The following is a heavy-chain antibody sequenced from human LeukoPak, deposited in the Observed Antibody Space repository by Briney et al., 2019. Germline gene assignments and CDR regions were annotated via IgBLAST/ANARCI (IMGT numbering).Heavy chain of an antibody. J-gene: IGHJ6*02. CDR3: ARARYCSSTSCYVYYYYYYGMDV. V-gene: IGHV3-48*03. CDR2: ISSSGSTI. D-gene: IGHD2-2*01. CDR1: GFTFSSYE. Sequence: PGGSLRLSCAASGFTFSSYEMSWVRQAPGKGLEWVSYISSSGSTIYYADSVKGRFTISRDNAKNSLYLQMNSLRAEDTAVYYCARARYCSSTSCYVYYYYYYGMDVWGQGTTVTVSS.